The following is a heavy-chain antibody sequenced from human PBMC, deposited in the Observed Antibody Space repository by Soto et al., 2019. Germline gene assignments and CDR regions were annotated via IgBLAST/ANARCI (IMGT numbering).Heavy chain of an antibody. V-gene: IGHV1-18*01. CDR2: VSAYNGNT. Sequence: QVQLVQSGAEVKKPGASVKVSCKASGYTFNSYGINWVRQAPGQGLEWVGWVSAYNGNTNYAQKLQGRVTMTTDTPTSTAYMVLRSLRSDDTAVYYCARPLVNYDYIGGSYQISEIDHWGQGTLVPVSS. D-gene: IGHD3-16*02. CDR3: ARPLVNYDYIGGSYQISEIDH. J-gene: IGHJ4*02. CDR1: GYTFNSYG.